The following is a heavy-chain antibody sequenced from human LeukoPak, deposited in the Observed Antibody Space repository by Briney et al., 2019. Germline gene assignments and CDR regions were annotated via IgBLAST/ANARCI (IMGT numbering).Heavy chain of an antibody. CDR3: ARHLSAAIPDC. D-gene: IGHD2-2*02. V-gene: IGHV4-38-2*01. Sequence: PSETLSLTCAVSGYSISSGYHWGWIRQPPGKGLEWIGSIYPSGSTYYNPSLKSRVTISVDTSKNQFSLKLSSVTAADTAVYYCARHLSAAIPDCWGQGTLVTVSS. J-gene: IGHJ4*02. CDR1: GYSISSGYH. CDR2: IYPSGST.